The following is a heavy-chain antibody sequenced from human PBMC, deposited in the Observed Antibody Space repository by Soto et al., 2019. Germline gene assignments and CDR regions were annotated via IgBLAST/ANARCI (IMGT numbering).Heavy chain of an antibody. D-gene: IGHD2-15*01. Sequence: GGSLRLSCAASGFTFSSYSMNWVRQAPGKGLEWVSSISSSSSYISYADSVKGRFTISTDNAKNSLYLKMNSLRAEDTAVYYCASDYPLVVVAATDDAFDIWGQGTMVTVSS. CDR1: GFTFSSYS. J-gene: IGHJ3*02. CDR2: ISSSSSYI. V-gene: IGHV3-21*01. CDR3: ASDYPLVVVAATDDAFDI.